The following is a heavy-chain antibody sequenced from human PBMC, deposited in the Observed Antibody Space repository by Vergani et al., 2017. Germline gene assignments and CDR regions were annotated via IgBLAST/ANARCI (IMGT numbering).Heavy chain of an antibody. CDR2: ISSSSSYI. CDR3: ARAADGYNPYYFDY. D-gene: IGHD5-24*01. CDR1: GFTFSSYS. Sequence: EVQLVESGGGLVKPGGSLRLSCAASGFTFSSYSMNWVRQAPGKGLEWVLSISSSSSYIYYADSVKGRFTISRDNAKNSLYLQMNSLRAEDTAVYYCARAADGYNPYYFDYWGQGTLVTVSS. V-gene: IGHV3-21*01. J-gene: IGHJ4*02.